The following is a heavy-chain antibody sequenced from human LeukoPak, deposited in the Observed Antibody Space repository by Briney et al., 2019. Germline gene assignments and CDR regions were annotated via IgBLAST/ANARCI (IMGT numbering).Heavy chain of an antibody. J-gene: IGHJ6*02. Sequence: SETLSLTCVVSGGSISPYYWSWIRQSPGKGLEWIGYIDPSGSASYNPSLKSRVTIFVDTSKNLFSLILTSVSASDTAICYCARDHWLFSSKTWYYYGMDVWGQRTTVTVSS. CDR2: IDPSGSA. CDR1: GGSISPYY. V-gene: IGHV4-59*01. CDR3: ARDHWLFSSKTWYYYGMDV. D-gene: IGHD3-9*01.